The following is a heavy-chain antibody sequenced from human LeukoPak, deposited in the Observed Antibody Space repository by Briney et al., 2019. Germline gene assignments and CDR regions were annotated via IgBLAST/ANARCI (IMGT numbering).Heavy chain of an antibody. J-gene: IGHJ6*04. Sequence: PGGSLRLPCAVSEFPFSDSWMYWVRQAPGKGLEGVANIKKDGSGISYADSVQGRFIISRDNAKNSLYLQMNSLRVEDTAVYFCAGGNSMNVWGKGTAVTVSS. CDR3: AGGNSMNV. V-gene: IGHV3-7*03. CDR1: EFPFSDSW. CDR2: IKKDGSGI. D-gene: IGHD1/OR15-1a*01.